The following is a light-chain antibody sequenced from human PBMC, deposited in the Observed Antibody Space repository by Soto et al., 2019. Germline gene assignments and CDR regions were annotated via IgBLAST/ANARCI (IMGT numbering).Light chain of an antibody. J-gene: IGLJ1*01. V-gene: IGLV2-14*03. CDR3: ISYTDRQSDL. CDR1: SSDIGSYNH. CDR2: AVS. Sequence: QSVLTQPASVSGSPGQSITISCSGTSSDIGSYNHVAWYQQFPGKSPKLMIYAVSDRPPGVSDRFSGSKSGITASLTISGLQTEDEADYYCISYTDRQSDLFGTGTKVTDL.